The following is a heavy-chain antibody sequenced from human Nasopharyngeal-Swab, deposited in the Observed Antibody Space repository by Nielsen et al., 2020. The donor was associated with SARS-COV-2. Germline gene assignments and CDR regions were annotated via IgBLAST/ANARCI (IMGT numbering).Heavy chain of an antibody. Sequence: SETLSLTCTVSGGSISSGGYYWSWIRQHPGKGLEWIGYIHYSGSTYYNPSLKSRVTISVDTSKNQFSLKLSSVTAADTAVYYCARAPIIVVVTAFDYWGQGTLVTVSS. CDR1: GGSISSGGYY. CDR3: ARAPIIVVVTAFDY. CDR2: IHYSGST. J-gene: IGHJ4*02. V-gene: IGHV4-31*03. D-gene: IGHD2-21*02.